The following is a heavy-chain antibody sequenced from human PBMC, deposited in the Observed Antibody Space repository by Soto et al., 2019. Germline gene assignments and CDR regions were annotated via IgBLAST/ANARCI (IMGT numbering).Heavy chain of an antibody. V-gene: IGHV4-39*01. CDR2: IYYSGST. Sequence: QLQLQESGPGLVKPSETLSLTCTVSGGSISSSSYYWGWIRQPPGKGLEWIGSIYYSGSTYYNPSLKSRVTISVDTSKNQFSLKLSSVTAADTAVYYCARRLVVGCSGGSCYSHNFDYWGQGTLVTVSS. CDR3: ARRLVVGCSGGSCYSHNFDY. CDR1: GGSISSSSYY. J-gene: IGHJ4*02. D-gene: IGHD2-15*01.